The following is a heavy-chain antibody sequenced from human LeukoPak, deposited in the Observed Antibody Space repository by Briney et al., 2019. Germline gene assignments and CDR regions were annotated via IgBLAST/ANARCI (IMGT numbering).Heavy chain of an antibody. Sequence: PGGSLRLSCAASGFTFSDYYMSWIRQAPGKGLEWVSYISSSGSTIYYADSGKGRFTISRDNAKNSLYLQMNSLRAEDTAVYYCARGVYGYCSGGSCHPLQFDYWGQGTLVTVSS. CDR3: ARGVYGYCSGGSCHPLQFDY. V-gene: IGHV3-11*01. CDR2: ISSSGSTI. J-gene: IGHJ4*02. D-gene: IGHD2-15*01. CDR1: GFTFSDYY.